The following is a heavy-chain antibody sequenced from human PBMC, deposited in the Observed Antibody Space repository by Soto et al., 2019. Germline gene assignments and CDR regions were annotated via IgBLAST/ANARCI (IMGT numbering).Heavy chain of an antibody. CDR3: VREIEVAGTVGFAY. CDR1: GYTFTSYA. D-gene: IGHD6-19*01. Sequence: QVQLVQSGAEMRKPGASVMVSCKASGYTFTSYAMNWVRQAPGQRLEWMGWINGGNGDTKYSQRFQDRVTITRDTTANTVYMELRSLRSDDTAVYYCVREIEVAGTVGFAYWGQGTLVTVSS. V-gene: IGHV1-3*01. CDR2: INGGNGDT. J-gene: IGHJ4*02.